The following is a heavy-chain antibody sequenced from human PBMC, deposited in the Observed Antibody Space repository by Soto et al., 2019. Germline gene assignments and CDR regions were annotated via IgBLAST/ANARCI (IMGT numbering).Heavy chain of an antibody. J-gene: IGHJ4*02. CDR3: ARVGLDADYDFVHTNLFDF. V-gene: IGHV4-30-4*01. Sequence: PSETLSLTCTVSGGSISSGDYYWSWIRQPPGKGLEWIGYIYYSGSTYYNPSLKSRVTISVDTSKNQFSLMLTSVTAADTAVYYCARVGLDADYDFVHTNLFDFSAQRALVTVSS. D-gene: IGHD3-3*01. CDR1: GGSISSGDYY. CDR2: IYYSGST.